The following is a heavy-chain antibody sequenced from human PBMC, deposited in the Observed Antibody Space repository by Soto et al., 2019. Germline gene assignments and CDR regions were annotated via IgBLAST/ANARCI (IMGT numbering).Heavy chain of an antibody. CDR2: ISAYNGNT. V-gene: IGHV1-18*01. CDR1: GYTFTSYG. CDR3: ARWGHCSSTSCQYYYYYYMDV. Sequence: RPSVKVSCKASGYTFTSYGISWVRQAPGQGLEWMGWISAYNGNTNYAQKLQGRVTMTTDTSTSTAYMELRSLRSDDTAVHYCARWGHCSSTSCQYYYYYYMDVWGKGTTVTVSS. J-gene: IGHJ6*03. D-gene: IGHD2-2*01.